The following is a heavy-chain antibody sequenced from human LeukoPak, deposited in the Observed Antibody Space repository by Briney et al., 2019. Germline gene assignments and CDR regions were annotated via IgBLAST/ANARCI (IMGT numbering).Heavy chain of an antibody. Sequence: PSETLSLTCAVYGGSFSDYYRRWIRQPPGKGLEWVGEINPSGSPNYNPSLKSRVTISVDTSKNQFSLKLSSVTAADTAVYYCARGNYYDSITYYRAFDIWGQGTMVTVSS. J-gene: IGHJ3*02. D-gene: IGHD3-22*01. V-gene: IGHV4-34*01. CDR1: GGSFSDYY. CDR3: ARGNYYDSITYYRAFDI. CDR2: INPSGSP.